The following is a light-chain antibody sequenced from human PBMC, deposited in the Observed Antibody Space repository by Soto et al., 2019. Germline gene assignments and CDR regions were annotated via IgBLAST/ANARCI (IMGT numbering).Light chain of an antibody. CDR2: EVS. CDR1: SSDVGGYDY. Sequence: QSALTQPASVSGSPGQSITISCTGTSSDVGGYDYVSWYQLHPGKAPKLMVFEVSNRPSGVPDRFSGSKSGNTASLTVSGLQAEDEADYYCTSFAGMNNFVVFGGGTKLTVL. J-gene: IGLJ2*01. CDR3: TSFAGMNNFVV. V-gene: IGLV2-8*01.